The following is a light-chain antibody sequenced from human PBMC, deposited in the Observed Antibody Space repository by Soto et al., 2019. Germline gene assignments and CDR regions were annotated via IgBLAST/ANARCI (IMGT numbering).Light chain of an antibody. CDR3: QQYGSSWWT. V-gene: IGKV3-20*01. Sequence: EIVLTQSPGTLSLSPGERATLSCRASQSVSSSYLAWYQQKPGQAPRLLIYGASSRATGIPDRFSGSGSGTDFTLTISRLEPEDFPVYYCQQYGSSWWTFGQGTKVEIK. CDR1: QSVSSSY. J-gene: IGKJ1*01. CDR2: GAS.